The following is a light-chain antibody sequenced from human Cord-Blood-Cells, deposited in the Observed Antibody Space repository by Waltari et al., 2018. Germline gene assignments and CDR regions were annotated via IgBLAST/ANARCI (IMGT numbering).Light chain of an antibody. CDR3: SSYTSSSTYV. CDR2: DVS. V-gene: IGLV2-14*01. Sequence: QSALTQSASVSGSPGQSLPIPCTGTSTDVGGYNLSPWYQQHPGKAPKLMIYDVSNRPSGVSNRFSGSKSGNTASLTISGLQAEDEADYYCSSYTSSSTYVFGTGTKVTVL. CDR1: STDVGGYNL. J-gene: IGLJ1*01.